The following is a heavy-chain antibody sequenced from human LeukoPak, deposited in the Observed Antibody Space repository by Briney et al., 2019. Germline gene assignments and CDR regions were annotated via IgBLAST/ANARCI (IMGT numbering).Heavy chain of an antibody. CDR2: ISYDGSNK. D-gene: IGHD3-3*01. CDR3: ASATIFGVVIYY. Sequence: PGGSLRLSCAASGLTFSSYAMHWVRQAPGKGLEWVAVISYDGSNKYYADSMKGRFTISRDNSKNTLYLQMNSLRAEDTAVYYCASATIFGVVIYYWGQGTLVTVSS. CDR1: GLTFSSYA. J-gene: IGHJ4*02. V-gene: IGHV3-30*04.